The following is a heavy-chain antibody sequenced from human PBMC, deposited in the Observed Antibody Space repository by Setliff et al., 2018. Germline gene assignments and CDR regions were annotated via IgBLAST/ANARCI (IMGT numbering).Heavy chain of an antibody. Sequence: SLRLSCAASGFTFSSYWMSWVRQAPGKGLEWVSNIKQDGSEKHYVDSVKGRFTISRDNAKNSLYLQLNSLRAEDTAVYYCSARTVAARSLDTWGQGTLVTVSS. J-gene: IGHJ5*02. V-gene: IGHV3-7*01. CDR1: GFTFSSYW. D-gene: IGHD6-13*01. CDR2: IKQDGSEK. CDR3: SARTVAARSLDT.